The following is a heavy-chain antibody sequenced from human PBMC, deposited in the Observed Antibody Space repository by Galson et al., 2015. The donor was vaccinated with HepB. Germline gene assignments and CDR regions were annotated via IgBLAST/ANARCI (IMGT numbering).Heavy chain of an antibody. Sequence: PLRLSCAASGFTFSSYEMNWVRQAPGKGLEWVSYISSSGSTIYYADSVKGRFTISRDNAKNSLYLQMNSLRAEDTAVYYCASPGGPPVTNGFGYWGQGTLVTVSS. V-gene: IGHV3-48*03. CDR1: GFTFSSYE. CDR3: ASPGGPPVTNGFGY. J-gene: IGHJ4*02. D-gene: IGHD3-16*01. CDR2: ISSSGSTI.